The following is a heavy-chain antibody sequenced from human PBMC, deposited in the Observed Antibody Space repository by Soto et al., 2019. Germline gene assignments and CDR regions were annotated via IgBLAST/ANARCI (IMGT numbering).Heavy chain of an antibody. V-gene: IGHV6-1*01. Sequence: SQTLSLTCAISGDSVSSNSAAWNWIRQSPSRGLEWLGRTYYRSKWYNDYAVSVKSRITINPDTSKNQFSLQLNSVTAADTAVYYCARGAEYYYDSSGYYYFDYWGQGTLVTVSS. CDR3: ARGAEYYYDSSGYYYFDY. D-gene: IGHD3-22*01. CDR1: GDSVSSNSAA. J-gene: IGHJ4*02. CDR2: TYYRSKWYN.